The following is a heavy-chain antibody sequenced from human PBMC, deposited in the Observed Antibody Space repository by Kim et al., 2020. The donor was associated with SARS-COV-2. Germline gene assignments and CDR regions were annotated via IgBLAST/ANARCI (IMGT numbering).Heavy chain of an antibody. CDR3: ARDLEIAVAVYYYYYYGMDV. CDR2: INSDGSST. Sequence: GGSLRLSCAASGFTFSSYWMHWVRQAPGKGLVWVSRINSDGSSTSYADSVKGRFTISRDNAKNTLYLQMNSLRAEDTAVYYCARDLEIAVAVYYYYYYGMDVWGQGTTVTVSS. CDR1: GFTFSSYW. V-gene: IGHV3-74*01. D-gene: IGHD6-19*01. J-gene: IGHJ6*02.